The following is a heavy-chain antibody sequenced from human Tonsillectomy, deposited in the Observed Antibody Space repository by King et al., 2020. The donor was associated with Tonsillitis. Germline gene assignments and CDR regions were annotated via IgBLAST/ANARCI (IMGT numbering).Heavy chain of an antibody. D-gene: IGHD6-13*01. V-gene: IGHV3-43*02. CDR1: GFMFDDYA. Sequence: DVQLVQSGGGVVQPGGSLRLSCAASGFMFDDYAMHWVRQAPGKGLEWVSLISGDGGSTSYADSVKGRFTISRDNSKTSLYLQMNSLRTEDTALYYCAKDMRPSSSWYRDHYFDYWGQGTLVTVSS. CDR3: AKDMRPSSSWYRDHYFDY. J-gene: IGHJ4*02. CDR2: ISGDGGST.